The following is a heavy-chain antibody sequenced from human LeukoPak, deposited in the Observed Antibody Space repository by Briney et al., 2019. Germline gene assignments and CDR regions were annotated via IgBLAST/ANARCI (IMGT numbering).Heavy chain of an antibody. CDR1: GGSISSSSYY. D-gene: IGHD1-7*01. J-gene: IGHJ6*03. Sequence: SETLSLTCTVSGGSISSSSYYWGWIRQPPGKGLEWIGSIYYSGNTYYNPSLKSRVTISVDTSKNQFSLKLSSVTAADTAVYYCARLSGTKGYYYYYMDVWGKGTTVTVSS. CDR3: ARLSGTKGYYYYYMDV. CDR2: IYYSGNT. V-gene: IGHV4-39*07.